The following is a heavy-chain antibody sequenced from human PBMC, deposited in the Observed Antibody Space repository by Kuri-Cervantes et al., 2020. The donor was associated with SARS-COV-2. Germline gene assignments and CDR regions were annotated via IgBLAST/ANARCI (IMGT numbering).Heavy chain of an antibody. Sequence: SQTLSLTCAVYGGSFSGYYWSWIRQPPGKGLEWIGEINHSGSTNYNPSLKSRVTISVDTSKNQFSLKLSSVTAADTAVYYCALRREQLGAFDYWGQGTLVTVSS. D-gene: IGHD6-6*01. CDR3: ALRREQLGAFDY. J-gene: IGHJ4*02. CDR2: INHSGST. V-gene: IGHV4-34*01. CDR1: GGSFSGYY.